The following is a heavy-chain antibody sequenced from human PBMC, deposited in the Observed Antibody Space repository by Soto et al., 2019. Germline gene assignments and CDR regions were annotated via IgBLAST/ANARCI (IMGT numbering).Heavy chain of an antibody. CDR3: ARQGALFSFDS. V-gene: IGHV5-51*01. Sequence: VESLKISCKGFGYIFRTYWICCFLQMPGKVLEWMGVIYPGDSDTRYSPSFQGQVIISADISSSTAYLQWTSLKASDNALYYCARQGALFSFDSWGQGTLVTVSS. J-gene: IGHJ4*02. D-gene: IGHD3-10*02. CDR1: GYIFRTYW. CDR2: IYPGDSDT.